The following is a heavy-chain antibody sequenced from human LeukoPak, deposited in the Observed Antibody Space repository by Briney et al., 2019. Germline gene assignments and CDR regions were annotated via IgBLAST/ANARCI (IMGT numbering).Heavy chain of an antibody. V-gene: IGHV3-21*01. CDR1: GFTFNTYR. D-gene: IGHD1-26*01. Sequence: GGSLRLSCAASGFTFNTYRLNWVRQAPGKGLEWLSSISNSGSYIYYADSVKGRFTISRDNAKNSLFLQLNSLRAEDTAVYYCVRDSGTYARLFDSWGQGTLVTVSS. CDR3: VRDSGTYARLFDS. CDR2: ISNSGSYI. J-gene: IGHJ4*02.